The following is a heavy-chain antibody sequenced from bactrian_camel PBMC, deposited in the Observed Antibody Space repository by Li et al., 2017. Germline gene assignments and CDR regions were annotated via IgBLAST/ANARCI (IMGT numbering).Heavy chain of an antibody. CDR1: GFTSSFYY. D-gene: IGHD3*01. J-gene: IGHJ6*01. CDR2: INARGGNT. Sequence: QLVESGGGSVQAGGSLRLSCAASGFTSSFYYIGWVRQAPGKGLEWVSGINARGGNTHYADSVAGRFTISRDNAKNTLYLQMNSLELEDTAMYYCAAHPRNGYCSLRPADFVYWGQGTQVTVS. V-gene: IGHV3S28*01. CDR3: AAHPRNGYCSLRPADFVY.